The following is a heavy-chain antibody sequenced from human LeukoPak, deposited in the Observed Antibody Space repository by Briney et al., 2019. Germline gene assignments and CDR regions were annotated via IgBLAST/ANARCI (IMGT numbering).Heavy chain of an antibody. CDR3: ARDPGYLQSDY. CDR2: MNTNSGVT. D-gene: IGHD4-11*01. Sequence: GASVKVSCTASGYTFTGYWIRWVRQAPGQGLEWRGCMNTNSGVTGYAQRFQGSVTMTRDTSISTAYMELSSLRSDDTAVYYCARDPGYLQSDYWGQGTLVTVPS. J-gene: IGHJ4*02. V-gene: IGHV1-2*02. CDR1: GYTFTGYW.